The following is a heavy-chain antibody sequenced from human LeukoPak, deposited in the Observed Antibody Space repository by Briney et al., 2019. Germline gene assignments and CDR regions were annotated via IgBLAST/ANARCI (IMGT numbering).Heavy chain of an antibody. CDR2: IYYSGST. CDR1: GGSISSYY. CDR3: ERGGYDPTYYMDV. Sequence: PSETLSLTCTVSGGSISSYYWSWIRQPPGKGLEWIGYIYYSGSTNYNPSLKSRVTISVDTSKNQFSLKLSSVTAADTAVYYCERGGYDPTYYMDVWGKGTTVTVSS. V-gene: IGHV4-59*01. D-gene: IGHD3-3*01. J-gene: IGHJ6*03.